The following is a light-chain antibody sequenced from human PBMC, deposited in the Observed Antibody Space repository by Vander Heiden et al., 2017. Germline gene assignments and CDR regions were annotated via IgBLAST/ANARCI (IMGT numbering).Light chain of an antibody. CDR3: QSYDSSLSAVV. CDR2: GNS. CDR1: SSNIGAGYD. Sequence: QSVLTQPPSVSAAPGQLVTISCTGSSSNIGAGYDVHWYQQLPGTAPKLLIYGNSNRPSGVPDRFSGSKSGTSASLAITGLQAEDEADYYCQSYDSSLSAVVFGGGTKLTVL. J-gene: IGLJ2*01. V-gene: IGLV1-40*01.